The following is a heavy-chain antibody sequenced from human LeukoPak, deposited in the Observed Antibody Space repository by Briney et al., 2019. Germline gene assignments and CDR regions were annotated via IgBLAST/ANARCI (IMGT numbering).Heavy chain of an antibody. Sequence: TSETLSLTCAISGDSVSSISATWNWIRQSPSRGLEWLGRTYYRSKWYNEYAVSVKSRITINPDTSKNQFSLQLNSVTPEDTAVYYCARSFPRYCDYWGQGTLVTVSS. CDR1: GDSVSSISAT. CDR2: TYYRSKWYN. J-gene: IGHJ4*02. CDR3: ARSFPRYCDY. V-gene: IGHV6-1*01.